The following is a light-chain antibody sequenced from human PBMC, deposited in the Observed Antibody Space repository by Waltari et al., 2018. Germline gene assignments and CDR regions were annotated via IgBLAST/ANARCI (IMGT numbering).Light chain of an antibody. J-gene: IGLJ2*01. CDR2: EVS. V-gene: IGLV2-8*01. CDR3: SSYAGTNNVV. CDR1: SSHVGGFNY. Sequence: QSALTQPPSASGSPGQSVPISCTATSSHVGGFNYVSWYQQHPVKAPKLMIYEVSKRPSGVPDRFSGSKSGNTASLTVSGLQAEDEGDYYCSSYAGTNNVVFGGGTKLTVL.